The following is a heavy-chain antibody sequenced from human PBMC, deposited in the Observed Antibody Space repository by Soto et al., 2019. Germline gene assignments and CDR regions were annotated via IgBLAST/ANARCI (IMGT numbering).Heavy chain of an antibody. CDR3: AXGPHSIAAAGTGVSFDY. CDR1: GGSISSYY. Sequence: SETLSLTCTVSGGSISSYYWSWIRQPAGKGLEWIGRIYTSGSTNYNPSLKSRVTMSVDTSKNQFSLKLSSVTAADTAVYYCAXGPHSIAAAGTGVSFDYWGQGTLVTVSS. D-gene: IGHD6-13*01. CDR2: IYTSGST. V-gene: IGHV4-4*07. J-gene: IGHJ4*02.